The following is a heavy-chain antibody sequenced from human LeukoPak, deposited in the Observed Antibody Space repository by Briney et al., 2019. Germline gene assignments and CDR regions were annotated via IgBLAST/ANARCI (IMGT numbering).Heavy chain of an antibody. CDR1: GFTFSNYA. V-gene: IGHV3-23*01. Sequence: GGSLRLSCAASGFTFSNYAMSWVRQAPGKGLEWVSGISGSGGTTHYADSVKGRFTISRDNSKNTLYLQMNSLRAEDTAVYYCAKDRGKYYGSGSYPYFDYWGQGTLATVSS. CDR2: ISGSGGTT. D-gene: IGHD3-10*01. CDR3: AKDRGKYYGSGSYPYFDY. J-gene: IGHJ4*02.